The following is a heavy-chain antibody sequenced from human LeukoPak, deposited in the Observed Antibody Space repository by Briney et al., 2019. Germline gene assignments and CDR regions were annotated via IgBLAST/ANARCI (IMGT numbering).Heavy chain of an antibody. J-gene: IGHJ4*02. CDR3: ARYGGSGWVIDN. Sequence: SETPSLTCTVSGGSISTYWTWIRQPPGKGLEWIGYIYYTGATSYNPSLKSRVIISVDTSKKQFSLKLTSVTAADTAVYYCARYGGSGWVIDNWGQGTLVTVSS. V-gene: IGHV4-59*08. CDR1: GGSISTY. D-gene: IGHD6-19*01. CDR2: IYYTGAT.